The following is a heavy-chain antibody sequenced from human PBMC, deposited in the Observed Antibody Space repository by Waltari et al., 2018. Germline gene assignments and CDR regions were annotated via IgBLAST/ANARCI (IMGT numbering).Heavy chain of an antibody. J-gene: IGHJ4*02. D-gene: IGHD3-3*01. V-gene: IGHV4-59*01. CDR3: ARTTIFGVVSPYYFDY. Sequence: QVQLQESGPGLVKPSETLSLTCTVSGGSISSYYWSWIRQPPGKGLEWIGYIYYSGSTNYNPSLKSRVTISVDTSKNQFSLKLSSVTAADTAVYYCARTTIFGVVSPYYFDYRGQGTLVTVSS. CDR1: GGSISSYY. CDR2: IYYSGST.